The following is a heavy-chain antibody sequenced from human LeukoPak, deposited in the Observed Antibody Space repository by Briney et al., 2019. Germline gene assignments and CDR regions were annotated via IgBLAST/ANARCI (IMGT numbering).Heavy chain of an antibody. D-gene: IGHD5-18*01. V-gene: IGHV3-20*04. J-gene: IGHJ4*02. CDR1: GFTFDDYG. CDR3: ARGVDTAMAFDC. Sequence: GVTLTLNCAASGFTFDDYGMVWLRQAPGKGLEWFTGTNWNDGSTGYAVSVKGSFTISRDNAKNSLYLQMNSLTAEDTAWYYCARGVDTAMAFDCWGQGTLVTVSS. CDR2: TNWNDGST.